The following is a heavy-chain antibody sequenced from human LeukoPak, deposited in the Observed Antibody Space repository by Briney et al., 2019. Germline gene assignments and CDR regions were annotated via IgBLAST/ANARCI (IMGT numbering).Heavy chain of an antibody. CDR2: ISAYNGNT. CDR1: GYTFTSYG. D-gene: IGHD3-3*01. Sequence: ASVKVSCKASGYTFTSYGISWVRQAPGQGLEWMGWISAYNGNTNYAQKLQGRVTMTTDTSTSTAYMELRSLRSDDTAVYYCARAKGPPYYDFWSGYYFDYWGQGTLVTASS. J-gene: IGHJ4*02. V-gene: IGHV1-18*01. CDR3: ARAKGPPYYDFWSGYYFDY.